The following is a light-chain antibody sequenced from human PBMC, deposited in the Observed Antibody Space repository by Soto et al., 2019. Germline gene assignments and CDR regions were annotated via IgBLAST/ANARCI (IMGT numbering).Light chain of an antibody. CDR1: QSISSW. CDR2: KAS. J-gene: IGKJ1*01. V-gene: IGKV1-5*03. CDR3: QQYNSYSKWT. Sequence: DIQMTQSPSTLSASVGDRVTITCRASQSISSWLAWYQQKPGKAPKLLIYKASSLESGVPSRFSGSGSGTEFTLTNSSLQPDEFATYYCQQYNSYSKWTFGQGTKVEIK.